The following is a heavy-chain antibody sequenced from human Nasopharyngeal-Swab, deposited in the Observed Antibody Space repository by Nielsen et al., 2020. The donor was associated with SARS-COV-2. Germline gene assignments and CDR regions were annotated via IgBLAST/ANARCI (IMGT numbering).Heavy chain of an antibody. CDR3: ARDSDSRGYYLDPYYYGMDV. J-gene: IGHJ6*02. CDR1: GFTFSSYW. V-gene: IGHV3-7*01. CDR2: IKQDGSEQ. D-gene: IGHD3-22*01. Sequence: GESLKISCAASGFTFSSYWMSWVRQAPGKGPEWVANIKQDGSEQYYVDSVKGRFTISRDNAKTPLYLQMNSLRAEATAVYYCARDSDSRGYYLDPYYYGMDVWGQGTTVTVSS.